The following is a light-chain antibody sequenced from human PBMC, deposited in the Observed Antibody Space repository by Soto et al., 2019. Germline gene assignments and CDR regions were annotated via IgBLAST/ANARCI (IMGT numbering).Light chain of an antibody. Sequence: QSVLTQPASLSGSPGQPITISYTGNSSDVGTYDLVSWYQKSPGKAPKLLIYEVRNRPSGISNRFSGSKSGNTASLTISGLQAEDEADYFCCSYAGSSALVFGGGTQLTVL. CDR3: CSYAGSSALV. V-gene: IGLV2-23*02. J-gene: IGLJ3*02. CDR1: SSDVGTYDL. CDR2: EVR.